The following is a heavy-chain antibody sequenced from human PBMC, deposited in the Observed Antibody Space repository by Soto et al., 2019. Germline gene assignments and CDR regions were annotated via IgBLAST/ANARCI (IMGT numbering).Heavy chain of an antibody. CDR1: GFSLSTYGVG. D-gene: IGHD3-10*02. Sequence: QITLKESGPTLVKPTQTLTLTCTFSGFSLSTYGVGVGWIRQPPGKALEWLAIIYWDHDQYFSPSLKDRLTISNDTSTNPVVLTMTIMEPVATATYFCAHFVRTFDVWGHGTVVTVSS. V-gene: IGHV2-5*02. CDR3: AHFVRTFDV. CDR2: IYWDHDQ. J-gene: IGHJ3*01.